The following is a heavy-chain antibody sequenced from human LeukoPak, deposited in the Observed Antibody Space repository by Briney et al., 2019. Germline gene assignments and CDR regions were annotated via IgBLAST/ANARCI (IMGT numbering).Heavy chain of an antibody. Sequence: GGSLRLSCAASGFTFSSYSMNWVRQAPGKGLEWVSYISSSSSTIYYADSVKGRFTISRDNAKNSLYLQMNSLRAEDTAVYYCAKDRSGLRYFDWLPDAFDIWGQGTMVTVSS. J-gene: IGHJ3*02. CDR3: AKDRSGLRYFDWLPDAFDI. CDR2: ISSSSSTI. CDR1: GFTFSSYS. D-gene: IGHD3-9*01. V-gene: IGHV3-48*01.